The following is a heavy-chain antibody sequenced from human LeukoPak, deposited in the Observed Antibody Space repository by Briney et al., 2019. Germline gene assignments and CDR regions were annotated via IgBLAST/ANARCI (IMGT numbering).Heavy chain of an antibody. V-gene: IGHV4-59*01. CDR3: ARGGYYYDSSGSLFDY. CDR2: IYYSGST. J-gene: IGHJ4*02. Sequence: SETLSLTCTVSGGSISSYYWSWIRHPPGKGLEWIGYIYYSGSTNYNPSLKSRVTISVDTSKNQFSLKLSSVAAADTAVYYCARGGYYYDSSGSLFDYWGQGTLVTVSS. D-gene: IGHD3-22*01. CDR1: GGSISSYY.